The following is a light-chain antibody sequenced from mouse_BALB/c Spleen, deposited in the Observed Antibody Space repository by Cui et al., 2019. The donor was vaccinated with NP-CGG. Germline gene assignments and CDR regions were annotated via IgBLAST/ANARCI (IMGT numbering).Light chain of an antibody. J-gene: IGLJ1*01. CDR3: ALWYSNHWV. Sequence: AVVTQESALTTSPVETVTLTCRSSTGTVTTSNYANWVQEKPDHLFTGLIGGTNNRVPGVPARFSGSLIGDKAALTITGAQTEDEAIYFCALWYSNHWVFGGGTKLTVL. CDR2: GTN. V-gene: IGLV1*01. CDR1: TGTVTTSNY.